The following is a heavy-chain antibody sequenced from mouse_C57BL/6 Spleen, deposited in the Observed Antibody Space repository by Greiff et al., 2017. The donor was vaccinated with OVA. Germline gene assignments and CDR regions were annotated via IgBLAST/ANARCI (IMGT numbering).Heavy chain of an antibody. CDR2: INPSSGYT. Sequence: VQLQQSGAELAKPGASVKLSCKASGYTFNSYWMHWVKQRPGQGLEWIGYINPSSGYTTYNQKFKDKATLTADKSSSTAYMQLSSLKYEDSAVYYCAKYYGSSYDAMDYWGQGTSVTVSS. CDR1: GYTFNSYW. CDR3: AKYYGSSYDAMDY. V-gene: IGHV1-7*01. J-gene: IGHJ4*01. D-gene: IGHD1-1*01.